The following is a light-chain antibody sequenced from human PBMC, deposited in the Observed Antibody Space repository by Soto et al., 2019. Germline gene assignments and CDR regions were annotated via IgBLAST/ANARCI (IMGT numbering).Light chain of an antibody. Sequence: DIQMTQSPSSLSASVGDRVTIACRASQTIASFLNWYQQKPGKAPKLLIYATSSLQGGVPSRFSGSGSGTDFTLTISSLQPEDFATYYCQQSYSTPYTFAQGTKLEIK. J-gene: IGKJ2*01. CDR1: QTIASF. CDR2: ATS. CDR3: QQSYSTPYT. V-gene: IGKV1-39*01.